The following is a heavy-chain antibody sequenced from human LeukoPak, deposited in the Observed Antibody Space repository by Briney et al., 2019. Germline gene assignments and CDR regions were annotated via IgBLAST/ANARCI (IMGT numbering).Heavy chain of an antibody. CDR1: GGSISSSSYY. Sequence: SETLSLTCTVSGGSISSSSYYWGWIRQPPGKGLEWIGSIYYSGSTYYNPSLKSRVTISVDTSKNQFSLKLSSVTAADTAVYYCARRPGYCPNGVCYKRNWFDPWGQGTLVTVSS. D-gene: IGHD2-8*01. CDR3: ARRPGYCPNGVCYKRNWFDP. V-gene: IGHV4-39*07. CDR2: IYYSGST. J-gene: IGHJ5*02.